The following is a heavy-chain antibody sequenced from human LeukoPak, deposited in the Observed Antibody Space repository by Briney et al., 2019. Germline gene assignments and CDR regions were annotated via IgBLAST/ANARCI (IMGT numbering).Heavy chain of an antibody. V-gene: IGHV3-21*01. D-gene: IGHD4-17*01. Sequence: PGRSLRLSCAASGFTFSSYGMNWVRQAPGKGLEWVSSISSSSSYIYYADSVKGRFTISRDNAKNSLYLQMNSLRAEDTAVYYCARSTGTVTKGGFDYWGQGTLVTVSS. CDR3: ARSTGTVTKGGFDY. CDR1: GFTFSSYG. J-gene: IGHJ4*02. CDR2: ISSSSSYI.